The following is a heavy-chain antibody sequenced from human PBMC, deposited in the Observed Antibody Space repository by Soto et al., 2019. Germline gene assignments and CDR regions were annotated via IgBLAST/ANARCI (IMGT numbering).Heavy chain of an antibody. V-gene: IGHV4-34*01. Sequence: XTLSLTCAVYGGSISGYYWSWMRQPPGKGLEWIGELNHSGSTNYNPSLKSRVTISVETSKNQFSLKLSSVTAADTAVYYCARAARAYYFAYWGQGTLVTVSS. CDR3: ARAARAYYFAY. CDR1: GGSISGYY. D-gene: IGHD6-6*01. CDR2: LNHSGST. J-gene: IGHJ4*02.